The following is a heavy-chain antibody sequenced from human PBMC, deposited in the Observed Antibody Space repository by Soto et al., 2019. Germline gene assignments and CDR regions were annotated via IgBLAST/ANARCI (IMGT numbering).Heavy chain of an antibody. CDR3: AKAGSGSILVYYYYYYMDV. J-gene: IGHJ6*03. V-gene: IGHV3-30*18. Sequence: GGSLRLSCAASGFTFSSYGMHWVRQAPGKGLEWVAVISYDGSNKYYADSVKGRFTISRDNSKNTLYLQMNSLRAEDTAVYYCAKAGSGSILVYYYYYYMDVWGKGTTVTVSS. D-gene: IGHD3-10*01. CDR2: ISYDGSNK. CDR1: GFTFSSYG.